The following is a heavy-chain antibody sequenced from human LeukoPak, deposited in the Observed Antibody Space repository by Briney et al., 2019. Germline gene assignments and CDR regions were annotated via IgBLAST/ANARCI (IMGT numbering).Heavy chain of an antibody. V-gene: IGHV3-21*01. CDR2: ISTRSTYI. CDR3: AREEEWYASGTYYKGFDS. CDR1: GFTFSNYN. Sequence: GGSLRLSCAASGFTFSNYNMNWVRQAPGKGLEWVACISTRSTYIYYADSVKGRFTISRDNAKNSLYLQMNSLRADDTAVYYCAREEEWYASGTYYKGFDSWGQGTLVTVSS. J-gene: IGHJ4*02. D-gene: IGHD3-10*01.